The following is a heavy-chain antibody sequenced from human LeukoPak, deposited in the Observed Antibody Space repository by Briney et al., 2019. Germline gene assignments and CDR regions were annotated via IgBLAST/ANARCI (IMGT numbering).Heavy chain of an antibody. V-gene: IGHV3-69-1*02. CDR2: MTTSGNIK. Sequence: TAGGSLRLSCAASGLTLSDDYMTWVRQAPGKGLESVLIMTTSGNIKSSADSVKGRFTISRDNANNILHLQMNSLRAEDTGVYYCARPTYRMMLESLSPDPYYYIDIWGNGTTVTVSS. J-gene: IGHJ6*03. CDR3: ARPTYRMMLESLSPDPYYYIDI. D-gene: IGHD3-16*01. CDR1: GLTLSDDY.